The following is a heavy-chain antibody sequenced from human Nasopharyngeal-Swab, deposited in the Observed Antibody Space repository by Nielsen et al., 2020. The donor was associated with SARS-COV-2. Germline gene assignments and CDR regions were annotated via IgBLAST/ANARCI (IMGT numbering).Heavy chain of an antibody. Sequence: ESLQISCVVYGGSFTSYYWGWIRQPPGKGLEWIAEINHSGNTHYNPSLKSRVTMSVDTSKNQFSLRLSSVTAADTAVYYCARGLSGVVPAPILGLGPFYSYYYMDVWGKGTTVTVSS. D-gene: IGHD2-2*01. CDR1: GGSFTSYY. CDR2: INHSGNT. J-gene: IGHJ6*03. V-gene: IGHV4-34*01. CDR3: ARGLSGVVPAPILGLGPFYSYYYMDV.